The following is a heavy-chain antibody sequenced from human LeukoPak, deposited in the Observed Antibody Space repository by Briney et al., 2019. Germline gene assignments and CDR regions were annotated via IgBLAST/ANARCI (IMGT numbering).Heavy chain of an antibody. D-gene: IGHD4-17*01. CDR2: IKKDGSEK. CDR1: GFTFSRYW. J-gene: IGHJ4*02. V-gene: IGHV3-7*01. CDR3: ARTVSY. Sequence: GGSLRLSCSPSGFTFSRYWMSWVRQAPGKGLEWVANIKKDGSEKYYVDSVKGRFTISRDNAKNSLYLQMNSLRVEDTAVYYCARTVSYWGQGTLVTVSS.